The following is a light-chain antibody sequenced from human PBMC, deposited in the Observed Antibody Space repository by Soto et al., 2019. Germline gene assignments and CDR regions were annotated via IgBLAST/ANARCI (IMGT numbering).Light chain of an antibody. J-gene: IGKJ4*01. Sequence: EIVLTQSPATPSLSPGERATLSCRASQSVSRYLAWYQQKPGQAPRLLIYDASNRATGIPARFSGSGSGTDFTLTISSLEPEDFAVYYCQQRSNWPRTFGGGTKVEIK. CDR2: DAS. V-gene: IGKV3-11*01. CDR3: QQRSNWPRT. CDR1: QSVSRY.